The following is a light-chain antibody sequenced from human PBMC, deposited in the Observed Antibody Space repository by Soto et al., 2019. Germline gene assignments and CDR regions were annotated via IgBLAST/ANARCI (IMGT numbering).Light chain of an antibody. CDR1: QSMRNSY. CDR2: GAS. CDR3: QQYYWLPQLS. Sequence: DIVLTPSPGPLSLSPGERATLSCRASQSMRNSYLAWYQQRPGQAPRLLIYGASTRATGIPDGFSGSGSGTDFNLTISRLEPEDSAGYYCQQYYWLPQLSFGPGTKEDIE. V-gene: IGKV3-20*01. J-gene: IGKJ3*01.